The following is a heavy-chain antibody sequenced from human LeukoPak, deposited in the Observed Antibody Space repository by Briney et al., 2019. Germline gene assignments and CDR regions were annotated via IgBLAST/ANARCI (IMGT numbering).Heavy chain of an antibody. J-gene: IGHJ6*02. CDR3: ATAVPDIVATIWRYYYYGMDA. CDR1: GYTFTSYY. CDR2: INPSGGST. Sequence: ASVKVSCKASGYTFTSYYMHWVRQAPGQGLEWMGIINPSGGSTSYAQKFQGRVTMTEDTSTDTAYMELSSLRSEDTAVYYCATAVPDIVATIWRYYYYGMDAWGQGTTVTVSS. V-gene: IGHV1-46*01. D-gene: IGHD5-12*01.